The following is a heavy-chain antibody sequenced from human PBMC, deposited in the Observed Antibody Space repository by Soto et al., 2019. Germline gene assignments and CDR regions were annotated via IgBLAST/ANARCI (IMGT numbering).Heavy chain of an antibody. J-gene: IGHJ4*02. CDR3: ARDRPTVTFDY. D-gene: IGHD4-17*01. Sequence: ESGGGVVQPGRSLRLSCAASGFTFSSYGMHWVRQAPGKGLEWVAVIWYDGSNKYYADSVKGRFTISRDNSKNTLYLQMNSLRAEDTAVYYCARDRPTVTFDYWGQGTLVTVSS. CDR1: GFTFSSYG. CDR2: IWYDGSNK. V-gene: IGHV3-33*01.